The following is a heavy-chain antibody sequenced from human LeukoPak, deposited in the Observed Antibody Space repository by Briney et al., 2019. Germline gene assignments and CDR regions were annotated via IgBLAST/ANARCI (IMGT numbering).Heavy chain of an antibody. CDR1: GGSISSYY. CDR2: IYYSGST. Sequence: PSETLSLTCTVSGGSISSYYWSWIRQPPGKGLEWIGYIYYSGSTNYNPSLKSRVTISVDTSKNQFSLKLSSVTAADTAVYYYARALWVTYYYYMDVWGKGTTVTVSS. CDR3: ARALWVTYYYYMDV. V-gene: IGHV4-59*08. J-gene: IGHJ6*03. D-gene: IGHD4-23*01.